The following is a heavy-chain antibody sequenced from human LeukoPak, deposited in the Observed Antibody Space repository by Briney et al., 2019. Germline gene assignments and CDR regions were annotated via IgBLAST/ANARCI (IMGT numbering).Heavy chain of an antibody. CDR3: ARDLIGYDSSGYWDWFDP. D-gene: IGHD3-22*01. V-gene: IGHV1-18*01. J-gene: IGHJ5*02. CDR1: GYTFTSYG. CDR2: ISAYNGNT. Sequence: GASVKVSCKASGYTFTSYGISWVRQAPGQGLEWMGWISAYNGNTNYAQKLQGRVTMTTDTSTSTAYMELRSLRSDDTAVYYCARDLIGYDSSGYWDWFDPWGQGTLVTVSS.